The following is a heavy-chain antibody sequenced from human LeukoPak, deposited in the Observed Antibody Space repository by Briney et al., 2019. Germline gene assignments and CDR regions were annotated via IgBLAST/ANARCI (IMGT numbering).Heavy chain of an antibody. J-gene: IGHJ4*02. CDR2: IYHSGSA. V-gene: IGHV4-4*02. D-gene: IGHD3-22*01. Sequence: SGTLSLTCAVSGGSISSSNWWSWVRQPPGKGLEWIVEIYHSGSANYNPSLKSRVTISVDKSKNQFSLKLSSVTAADTAVYYCASAGHDGSGYKVCWGQGTLVTVSS. CDR3: ASAGHDGSGYKVC. CDR1: GGSISSSNW.